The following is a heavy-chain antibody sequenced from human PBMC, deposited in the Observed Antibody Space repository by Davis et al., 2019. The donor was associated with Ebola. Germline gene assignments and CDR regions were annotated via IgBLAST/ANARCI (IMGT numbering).Heavy chain of an antibody. CDR3: RSNFDY. Sequence: PGGSLRLSCAASGFSFTDAWMNWVRQAPGKGLEWVGRIKSKSDGGATDYAAPVKGRFTISRDDSKNTVYLQMNSLKTEDTAVYYCRSNFDYWGQGALVTVS. CDR2: IKSKSDGGAT. V-gene: IGHV3-15*01. CDR1: GFSFTDAW. J-gene: IGHJ4*02.